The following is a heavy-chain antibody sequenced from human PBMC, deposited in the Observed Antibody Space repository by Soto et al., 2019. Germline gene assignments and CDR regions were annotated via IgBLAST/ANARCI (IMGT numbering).Heavy chain of an antibody. D-gene: IGHD3-16*01. V-gene: IGHV3-21*01. CDR2: ISSSSSYI. CDR3: ARGPLIPTGGADY. Sequence: PGGSLRLSCAASGFTFSSYSMNWVRQAPGKGLEWVSSISSSSSYIYYADSVKGRFTISRDNAKNSLYLQMNSLRAEDTAVYYCARGPLIPTGGADYWGQGTLVTVSS. CDR1: GFTFSSYS. J-gene: IGHJ4*02.